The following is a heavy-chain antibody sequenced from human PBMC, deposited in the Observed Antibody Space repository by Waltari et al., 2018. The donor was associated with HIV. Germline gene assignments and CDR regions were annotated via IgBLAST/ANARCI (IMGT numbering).Heavy chain of an antibody. J-gene: IGHJ4*02. V-gene: IGHV3-30*18. Sequence: QVPLVESGGAVVQPRRSLRLSCAASGVTFSSYGMHWVRQSPGKGLEWVALISYDGSNRYYADSVKGRFTISRDNSKNTLWLQMSSLRAEDTAVYYCAKGGTVYGYYHYFDYWGQGTLVTVSS. CDR3: AKGGTVYGYYHYFDY. D-gene: IGHD5-18*01. CDR2: ISYDGSNR. CDR1: GVTFSSYG.